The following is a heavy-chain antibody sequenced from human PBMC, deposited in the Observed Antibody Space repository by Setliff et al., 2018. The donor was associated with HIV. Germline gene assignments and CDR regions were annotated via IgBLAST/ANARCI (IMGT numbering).Heavy chain of an antibody. CDR1: GHTLTELS. CDR3: TTDGSYDILTGPTPGAFDI. D-gene: IGHD3-9*01. J-gene: IGHJ3*02. V-gene: IGHV1-24*01. Sequence: ASVKVSCKVSGHTLTELSMHWVRQAPGKGLEWMGGFDPEDAETIYAQNFQGRVTMTEDTSTDTAYMELSSLRSEDTAVYYCTTDGSYDILTGPTPGAFDIWGQGTMVTVSS. CDR2: FDPEDAET.